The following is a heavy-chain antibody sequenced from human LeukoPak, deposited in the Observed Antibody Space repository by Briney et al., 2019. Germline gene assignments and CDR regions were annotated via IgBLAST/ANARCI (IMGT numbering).Heavy chain of an antibody. CDR2: IKQDGSEK. J-gene: IGHJ4*02. V-gene: IGHV3-7*01. D-gene: IGHD1-7*01. Sequence: GGSLRLSCAASGFTFNRYWMNWVRQAPGKGLEWVANIKQDGSEKYYVDSVKGRFTISRDNVKNSLFLQMDSLRAEDTAVYYCARERLQLREGPGRTHYFDYWGQGTLVTVSS. CDR3: ARERLQLREGPGRTHYFDY. CDR1: GFTFNRYW.